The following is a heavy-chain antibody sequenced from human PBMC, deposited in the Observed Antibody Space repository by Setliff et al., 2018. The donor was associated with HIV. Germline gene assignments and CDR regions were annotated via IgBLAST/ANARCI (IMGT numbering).Heavy chain of an antibody. Sequence: SETLSLTCTVPGGSISGHYWSWIRQPPGRGLEWIGYIYSSGSTNFNPPLQSRVTISVDTSKNQFSLKLSSVTAADTAVYYCARHSGVASPNWFDPWGQGTLVTVS. J-gene: IGHJ5*02. CDR2: IYSSGST. CDR3: ARHSGVASPNWFDP. CDR1: GGSISGHY. V-gene: IGHV4-4*09. D-gene: IGHD3-10*01.